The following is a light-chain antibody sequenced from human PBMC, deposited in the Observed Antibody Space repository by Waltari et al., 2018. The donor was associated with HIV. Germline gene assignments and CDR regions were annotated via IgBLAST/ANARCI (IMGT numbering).Light chain of an antibody. Sequence: IVMTQSPDSLAVSLGERATINCKSSQSVLYSSNNKNYLAWYQQKPGQPPKLLIYWASTRESVVPDRFSGSGSGTDFTLTISSLQAEDVALYYCQQYYSTPRTFGQGTKVEVK. J-gene: IGKJ1*01. CDR3: QQYYSTPRT. V-gene: IGKV4-1*01. CDR1: QSVLYSSNNKNY. CDR2: WAS.